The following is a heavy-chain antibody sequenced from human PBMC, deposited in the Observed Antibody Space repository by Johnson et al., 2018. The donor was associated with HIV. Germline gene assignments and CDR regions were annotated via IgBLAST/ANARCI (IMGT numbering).Heavy chain of an antibody. CDR1: GFTFSDAW. J-gene: IGHJ3*02. V-gene: IGHV3-15*01. CDR2: IKSKVDGGTT. Sequence: VQLVESGGGFVKPGGSLRLSCAASGFTFSDAWMNWVRQSPGKGLEWVGRIKSKVDGGTTDFPAPVKGRFSISREDSKNTVYLQMNSLKSEDTAVYYCTTEGDAFDIWGQGTMVTVSS. CDR3: TTEGDAFDI.